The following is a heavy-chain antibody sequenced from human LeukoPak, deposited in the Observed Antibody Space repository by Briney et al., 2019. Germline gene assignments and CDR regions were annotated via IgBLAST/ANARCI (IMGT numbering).Heavy chain of an antibody. Sequence: GGSLRLSCVASGFTFSSYAMHWVRQTPGKGLEYVSGINSNGGSTHYANSVKGRFTISRDNAKNSLYLQMNSLRAEDTAVYYCARDPYYYDSSGYYYNSTHYWGQGTLVTVSS. V-gene: IGHV3-64*01. CDR2: INSNGGST. D-gene: IGHD3-22*01. CDR1: GFTFSSYA. J-gene: IGHJ4*02. CDR3: ARDPYYYDSSGYYYNSTHY.